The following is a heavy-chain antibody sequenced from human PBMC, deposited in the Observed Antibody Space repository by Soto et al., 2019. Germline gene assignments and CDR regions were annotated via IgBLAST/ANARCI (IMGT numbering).Heavy chain of an antibody. J-gene: IGHJ5*02. CDR2: HYYSGST. CDR3: ATGSSSSWYSRSRHLDP. V-gene: IGHV4-31*03. CDR1: GGSISSGGYY. D-gene: IGHD6-13*01. Sequence: TLSLPCTVSGGSISSGGYYWSWLRQDRGKGREWIGYHYYSGSTYYNPSLNSRVTISVDTYKNQFSLKLSSVTAADTAVYYCATGSSSSWYSRSRHLDPWGQGTLVTVSS.